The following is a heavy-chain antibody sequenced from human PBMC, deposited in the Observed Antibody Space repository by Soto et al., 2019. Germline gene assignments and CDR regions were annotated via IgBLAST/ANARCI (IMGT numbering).Heavy chain of an antibody. CDR2: ISSSGSTI. D-gene: IGHD3-3*01. CDR1: GFTFSSYE. Sequence: GGSLRLSCAASGFTFSSYEMNWVRQAPGKGLEWVSYISSSGSTIYYADSVKGRFTISRDNAKNSLYLQMNSLRAEDTAVYYCARMGLPIKIFGVVIKNGKNWFDTWGQGTLVTVSS. CDR3: ARMGLPIKIFGVVIKNGKNWFDT. J-gene: IGHJ5*02. V-gene: IGHV3-48*03.